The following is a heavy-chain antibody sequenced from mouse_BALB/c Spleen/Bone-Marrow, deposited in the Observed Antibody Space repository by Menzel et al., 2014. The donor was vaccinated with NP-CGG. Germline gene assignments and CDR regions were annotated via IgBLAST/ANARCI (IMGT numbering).Heavy chain of an antibody. V-gene: IGHV1-20*02. CDR1: GYSFTGYF. CDR2: INPYNGDT. J-gene: IGHJ2*01. Sequence: DVKLQESGRELVKPGASVKISCKASGYSFTGYFMNWVMQSHGKSLEWIGRINPYNGDTFYNQKFKGKATLTVDKSSSTAHMELRSLASEDSAVYYCARSGYYGSSYFDYWGQGTTLTVSS. CDR3: ARSGYYGSSYFDY. D-gene: IGHD1-1*01.